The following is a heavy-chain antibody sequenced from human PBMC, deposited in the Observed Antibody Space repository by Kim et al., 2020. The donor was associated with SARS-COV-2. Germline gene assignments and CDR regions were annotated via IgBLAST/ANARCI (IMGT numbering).Heavy chain of an antibody. V-gene: IGHV3-21*01. J-gene: IGHJ4*02. CDR3: AREGGAVTKGSFDY. CDR1: GFTFSSYS. D-gene: IGHD3-16*01. Sequence: GGSLRLSCAASGFTFSSYSMNWVRQAPGKGLEWVSSISSSSSYIYYADSVKGRFTISRDNAKNSLYLQMNSLRAEDTAVYYCAREGGAVTKGSFDYWGQGTLVTVSS. CDR2: ISSSSSYI.